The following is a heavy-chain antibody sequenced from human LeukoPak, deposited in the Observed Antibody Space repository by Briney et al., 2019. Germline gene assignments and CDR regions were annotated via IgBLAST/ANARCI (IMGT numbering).Heavy chain of an antibody. D-gene: IGHD3-10*01. Sequence: SETLSLTCTVSGGSISSYYWSWIRQPPGKGLEWIGYIYYSGSTNYNPSLKSRVTISVDTSKNQFSLKLSSVTAADTAVYYCARDGTYYYGPGTPGYYGMDVWGKGTTVTVSS. V-gene: IGHV4-59*01. CDR3: ARDGTYYYGPGTPGYYGMDV. CDR2: IYYSGST. CDR1: GGSISSYY. J-gene: IGHJ6*04.